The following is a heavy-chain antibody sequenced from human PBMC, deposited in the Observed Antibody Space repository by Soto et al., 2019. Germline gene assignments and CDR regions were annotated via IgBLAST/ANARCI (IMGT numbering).Heavy chain of an antibody. D-gene: IGHD6-13*01. V-gene: IGHV1-69*13. Sequence: GASVKVSCKAAGGTFSNYALSWGRQAPGQGLEWMGGIIPIFGTTNYAQKFQGRVTITADDSATTAHMELSSLRSEDTAVYYCARGRGIGFSSSWNIYWFYNMDVWGQGTTVTVSS. CDR2: IIPIFGTT. J-gene: IGHJ6*02. CDR3: ARGRGIGFSSSWNIYWFYNMDV. CDR1: GGTFSNYA.